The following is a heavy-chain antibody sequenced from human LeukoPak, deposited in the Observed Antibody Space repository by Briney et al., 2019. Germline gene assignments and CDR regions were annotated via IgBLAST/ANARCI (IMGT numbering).Heavy chain of an antibody. CDR3: ARQYCGGDCYLFDY. D-gene: IGHD2-21*02. Sequence: PGASLRLSCAASGFTFSSYAMSWVRQAPGKGLEWVSAINGSGGSTYYADSVKGRFTISRDNSKNTLYLQMNSLGAEDTAVYYCARQYCGGDCYLFDYWGQGTLVTVSS. CDR1: GFTFSSYA. J-gene: IGHJ4*02. CDR2: INGSGGST. V-gene: IGHV3-23*01.